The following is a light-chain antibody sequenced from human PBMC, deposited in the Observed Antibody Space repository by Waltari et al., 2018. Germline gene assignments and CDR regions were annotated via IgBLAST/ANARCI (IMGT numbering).Light chain of an antibody. CDR3: CSYAGGSYV. CDR1: SSDIGGYDY. Sequence: QSALPQPRSVSGSPGQPVTISCTGTSSDIGGYDYVSWYQQHPGKAPKLFIYDVTKRPSGVPDRFSGSRSGTTASLTISGLQPEDEADYYCCSYAGGSYVFGTGTKVTVL. V-gene: IGLV2-11*01. CDR2: DVT. J-gene: IGLJ1*01.